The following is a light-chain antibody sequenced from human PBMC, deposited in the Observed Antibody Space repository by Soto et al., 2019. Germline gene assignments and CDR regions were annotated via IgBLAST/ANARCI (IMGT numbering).Light chain of an antibody. V-gene: IGKV3-11*01. CDR3: QQRSKLPLT. CDR2: DAS. CDR1: QSVSRY. Sequence: EIVLTQSPATLSLSPGERATLSCRASQSVSRYLAWYQQKPGQAPRLLIYDASNRATGIPARFSGSGSGTDFTLPISSPEPEDFSVYYCQQRSKLPLTFGPGTKVDIK. J-gene: IGKJ3*01.